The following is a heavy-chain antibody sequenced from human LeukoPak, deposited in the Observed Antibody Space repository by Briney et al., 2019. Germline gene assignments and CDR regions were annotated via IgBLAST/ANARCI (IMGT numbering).Heavy chain of an antibody. CDR2: IYHSGST. D-gene: IGHD3-22*01. V-gene: IGHV4-39*07. CDR3: ARDPATYSYDSSGIWDAFDI. CDR1: GGSISSGDYY. Sequence: SETLSLTCTVSGGSISSGDYYWGWIRQPPGKELEWIGSIYHSGSTSYNPSLKSRVTISVDTSKNQFSLKLSSVTAADTAVYYCARDPATYSYDSSGIWDAFDIWGRGTMVTVSS. J-gene: IGHJ3*02.